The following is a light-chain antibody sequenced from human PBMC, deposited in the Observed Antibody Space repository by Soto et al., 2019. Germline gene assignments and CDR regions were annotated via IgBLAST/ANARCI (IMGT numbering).Light chain of an antibody. Sequence: DIVMTQSPDSLAVSLGERATINCKSSQSVLYRSNNQNQLAWYQQKPGQPPKLLIYWASTRESGVPDRISGSGSGTDFTLTISSLQAEDVAVYYCQQYYNTPYTFGQGTKLEIK. CDR1: QSVLYRSNNQNQ. V-gene: IGKV4-1*01. J-gene: IGKJ2*01. CDR3: QQYYNTPYT. CDR2: WAS.